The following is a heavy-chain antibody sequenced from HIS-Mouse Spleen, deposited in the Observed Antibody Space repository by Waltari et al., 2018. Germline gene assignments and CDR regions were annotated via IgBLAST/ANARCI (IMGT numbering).Heavy chain of an antibody. CDR3: AREIPYSSSWYDWYFDL. CDR1: GRPISRSSYY. Sequence: QLQLQESGPGLVKPSETLSLTCTVSGRPISRSSYYSGWIRQPPGKGLEWIGSIYYSGSTYYNPSLKSRVTISVDTSKNQFSLKLSSVTAADTAVYYCAREIPYSSSWYDWYFDLWGRGTLVTVSS. CDR2: IYYSGST. V-gene: IGHV4-39*07. J-gene: IGHJ2*01. D-gene: IGHD6-13*01.